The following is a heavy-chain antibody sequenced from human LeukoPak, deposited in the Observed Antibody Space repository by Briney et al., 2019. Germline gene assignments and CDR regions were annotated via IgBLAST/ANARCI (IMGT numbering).Heavy chain of an antibody. V-gene: IGHV4-39*07. J-gene: IGHJ4*02. Sequence: SETLSLTCTVSGGSISSTSYYWGWIRQPPGKGLEWIGNIYYSGSTYYNPSLKSRVTISVDTSKNQFSLKLSSVTAADTAVYYCARDGPSVYFDYWGQGTLVTVSS. CDR3: ARDGPSVYFDY. CDR1: GGSISSTSYY. CDR2: IYYSGST.